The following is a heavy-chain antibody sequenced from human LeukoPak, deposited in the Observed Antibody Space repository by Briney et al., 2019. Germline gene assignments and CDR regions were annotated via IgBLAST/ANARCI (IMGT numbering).Heavy chain of an antibody. CDR1: GFTFDDYA. CDR3: VRDWDHFDFDS. V-gene: IGHV3-74*01. CDR2: IKGDGSHT. D-gene: IGHD1-14*01. Sequence: PGRSLRLSCAASGFTFDDYAMHWVRQAPGKGLVWVSRIKGDGSHTVYADSVKGRFTISRDNAKNTLYLQMKSLRDEDTAVYYCVRDWDHFDFDSWGQGTLVTVSS. J-gene: IGHJ5*01.